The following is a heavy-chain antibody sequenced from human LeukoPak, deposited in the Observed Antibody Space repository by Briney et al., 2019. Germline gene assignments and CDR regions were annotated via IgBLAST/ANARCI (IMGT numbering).Heavy chain of an antibody. D-gene: IGHD3-22*01. J-gene: IGHJ4*02. CDR2: IYYGGST. V-gene: IGHV4-59*08. CDR1: GGSISRNY. CDR3: ASDRSGLSFCF. Sequence: ADTLSLTCTVSGGSISRNYWSWIRQPPGKGLEWIGYIYYGGSTNYNPSLKSRVTISVDTSKNQFSLSLSSVTAADTAVYYCASDRSGLSFCFWGQGTLVTVSS.